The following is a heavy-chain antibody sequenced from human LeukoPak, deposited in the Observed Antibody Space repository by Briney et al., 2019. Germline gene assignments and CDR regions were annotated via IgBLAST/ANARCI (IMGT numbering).Heavy chain of an antibody. CDR3: ARGYVVVTRGPPDY. Sequence: GASVTVSCKASGYTFTGYYMHWVRQAPGQGLEWMGWINPNSGGTNYAQKFQGRVTMTRDTSISTGYMEMSRVRSDDTAVYYCARGYVVVTRGPPDYWGQGTLVTVSS. CDR1: GYTFTGYY. D-gene: IGHD3-22*01. CDR2: INPNSGGT. J-gene: IGHJ4*02. V-gene: IGHV1-2*02.